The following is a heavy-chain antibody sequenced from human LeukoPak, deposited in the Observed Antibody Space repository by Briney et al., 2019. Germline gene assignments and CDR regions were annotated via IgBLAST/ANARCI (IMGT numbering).Heavy chain of an antibody. J-gene: IGHJ4*02. D-gene: IGHD3-22*01. CDR1: GFTFSSYA. V-gene: IGHV3-23*01. CDR2: ISGRGGST. Sequence: GGSLRLSCAASGFTFSSYAMSWVRQAPGKGLEWVSAISGRGGSTYYADSVKGRFTISRDNSKNTLYLQMKSLRAEDTAVYYCAKDPTRIVVVTGLYFDYWGQGTLVTVSS. CDR3: AKDPTRIVVVTGLYFDY.